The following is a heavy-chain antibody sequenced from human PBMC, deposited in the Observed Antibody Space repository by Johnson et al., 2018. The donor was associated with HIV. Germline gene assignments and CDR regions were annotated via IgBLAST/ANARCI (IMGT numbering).Heavy chain of an antibody. V-gene: IGHV3-64*01. J-gene: IGHJ3*02. CDR2: ISPNGARSPDGATT. CDR1: GFSISSYA. D-gene: IGHD3-16*01. CDR3: ARSTYTDNQGRRRRDDAFDI. Sequence: EVQLVESGGGLVHPGGSLRLSCAASGFSISSYAIHWVRQAPGKRLEYVSSISPNGARSPDGATTFYGNSVRGRFTISSDNSKNTQYLQMDSVTPDDMGVYYCARSTYTDNQGRRRRDDAFDIWGQGTMVTVSS.